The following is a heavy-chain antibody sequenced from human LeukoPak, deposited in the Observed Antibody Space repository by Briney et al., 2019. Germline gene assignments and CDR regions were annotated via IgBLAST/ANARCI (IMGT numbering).Heavy chain of an antibody. CDR2: IKQDGSEK. Sequence: GGSLRLSCAASGFTFSSYWMSWVRQAPGKGLEWVANIKQDGSEKYYVDSVKGRFTISRDNAKNPLYLQMNSLRAEDTAVYYCARRYYDFWSGYYFPYYYYYMDVWGKGTTVTVSS. CDR1: GFTFSSYW. V-gene: IGHV3-7*01. J-gene: IGHJ6*03. CDR3: ARRYYDFWSGYYFPYYYYYMDV. D-gene: IGHD3-3*01.